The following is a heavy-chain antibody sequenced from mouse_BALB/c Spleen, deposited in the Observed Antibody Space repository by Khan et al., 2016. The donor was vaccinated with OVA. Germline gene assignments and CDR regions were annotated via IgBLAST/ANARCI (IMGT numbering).Heavy chain of an antibody. V-gene: IGHV9-2-1*01. CDR2: INTETGEP. D-gene: IGHD2-12*01. J-gene: IGHJ2*01. Sequence: QIQLVQSGPELKKPGETVKISCKASGYTFTDYSMHWVKQAPGKGLKWMGWINTETGEPTYADDFKGRFAFSLETSASTAYLQINNLKNEDTATYCCARSGSYDGFDYWDQGTTLTVSS. CDR3: ARSGSYDGFDY. CDR1: GYTFTDYS.